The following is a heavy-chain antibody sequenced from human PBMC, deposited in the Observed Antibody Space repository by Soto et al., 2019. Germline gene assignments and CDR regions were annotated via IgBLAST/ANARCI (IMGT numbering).Heavy chain of an antibody. D-gene: IGHD3-16*02. CDR1: GYTFTSYA. Sequence: QVQLVQSGAEVKKPGASVKVSCKASGYTFTSYAMHWVRQAPGQRLEWMGWINAGDGNTKYSQKFQGRVNITRDTSASTAYMELSSLRSEDTAVYYCARDRYDYIWGSYRFHLDYWGQGTLVTVSS. V-gene: IGHV1-3*01. CDR3: ARDRYDYIWGSYRFHLDY. CDR2: INAGDGNT. J-gene: IGHJ4*02.